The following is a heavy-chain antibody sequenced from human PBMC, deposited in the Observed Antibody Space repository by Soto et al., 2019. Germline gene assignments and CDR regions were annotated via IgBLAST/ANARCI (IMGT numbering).Heavy chain of an antibody. Sequence: XECLRLSCAASGFTFSSYAMSWVRQAPGKGLEWVSAISGSGGSTYYADSVKGRFTISRDNSKNTLYLQMNSLRAEDTAVYYCESRIAAANDYWGQGTLVTVSS. CDR3: ESRIAAANDY. CDR2: ISGSGGST. V-gene: IGHV3-23*01. D-gene: IGHD6-13*01. CDR1: GFTFSSYA. J-gene: IGHJ4*02.